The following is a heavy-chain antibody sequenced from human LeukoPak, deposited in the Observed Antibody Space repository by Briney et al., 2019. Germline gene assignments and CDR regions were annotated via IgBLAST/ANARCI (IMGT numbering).Heavy chain of an antibody. V-gene: IGHV4-34*01. J-gene: IGHJ4*02. CDR3: ARYYVWGSYLDY. CDR1: GGSFSGYY. Sequence: SETLSLTCAVYGGSFSGYYWSWIRQPPGKGLEWIGEIHHSGSTNYNPSLKSRVTISVDTSKNQFSLKLSSVTAADTAVYYCARYYVWGSYLDYWGQGTLVTVSS. D-gene: IGHD3-16*02. CDR2: IHHSGST.